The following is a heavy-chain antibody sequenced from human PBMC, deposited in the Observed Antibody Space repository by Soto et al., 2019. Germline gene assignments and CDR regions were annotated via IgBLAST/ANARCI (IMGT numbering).Heavy chain of an antibody. D-gene: IGHD3-9*01. V-gene: IGHV4-31*03. J-gene: IGHJ4*02. CDR3: ARTVPAYYDILTGYLRYYFDY. Sequence: SETLSLTCTVSGGSISSGGYYWSWIRQHPGKGLEWIGYIYYSGSTYYNPSLKSRVTISVDTSKNQFSLRLSSVTAADTAVYYCARTVPAYYDILTGYLRYYFDYWGQGTLVTVSS. CDR1: GGSISSGGYY. CDR2: IYYSGST.